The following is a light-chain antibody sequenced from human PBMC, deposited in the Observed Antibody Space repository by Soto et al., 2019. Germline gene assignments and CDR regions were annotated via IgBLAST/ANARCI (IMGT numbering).Light chain of an antibody. V-gene: IGKV1-9*01. CDR3: QQLNSYPPT. J-gene: IGKJ3*01. CDR2: AAS. CDR1: QGISSY. Sequence: IQLTQSPSSLSASVGDRVTITCRASQGISSYLAWYQQKPGKAPKLLIYAASTLQSGVPSRFSGSGSGTDFTITISSLQPEDFATYYCQQLNSYPPTFGPGTKVDIK.